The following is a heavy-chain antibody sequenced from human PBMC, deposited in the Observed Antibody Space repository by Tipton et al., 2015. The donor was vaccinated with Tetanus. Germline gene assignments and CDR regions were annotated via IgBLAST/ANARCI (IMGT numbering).Heavy chain of an antibody. J-gene: IGHJ4*02. CDR2: IIPILGIA. CDR1: GDTFDRYA. CDR3: ARDGGLVSPHIDC. V-gene: IGHV1-69*09. D-gene: IGHD4-23*01. Sequence: VQLVQSGPEGKKPGSSVKFSCKASGDTFDRYAFSWARQAPGQGLEWMGRIIPILGIANYAQKFQGRVTISADKSTSTADMELSSLRSEDAAVYYCARDGGLVSPHIDCWGQVSLVPVSS.